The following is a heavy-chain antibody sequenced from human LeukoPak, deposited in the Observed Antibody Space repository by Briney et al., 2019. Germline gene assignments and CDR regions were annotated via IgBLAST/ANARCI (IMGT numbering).Heavy chain of an antibody. CDR1: GYTFTGYY. V-gene: IGHV1-2*02. D-gene: IGHD2-2*01. CDR3: ARALVVVPAAPHYYYYMDV. CDR2: INPNSGGT. Sequence: GASVKVSCKASGYTFTGYYMHWVRQAPGQGLEWMGWINPNSGGTNYAQKFQGRVTMTRDTSISTAYMELSRLRSDDTAVYYCARALVVVPAAPHYYYYMDVWGKGTTVTVSS. J-gene: IGHJ6*03.